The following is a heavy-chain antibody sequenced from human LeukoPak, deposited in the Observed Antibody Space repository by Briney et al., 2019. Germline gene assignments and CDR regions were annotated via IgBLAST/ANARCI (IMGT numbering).Heavy chain of an antibody. J-gene: IGHJ2*01. CDR1: GGTFSSYG. V-gene: IGHV1-18*01. CDR2: ISAYNGNT. Sequence: ASVKVSCKASGGTFSSYGISWVRQAPGQGLEWMGWISAYNGNTNYAQKLQGRVTMTTDTSTSTAYMELRSLRSDDTAVYYCARDDYGGNYGYWYFDLWGRGTLDTVSS. CDR3: ARDDYGGNYGYWYFDL. D-gene: IGHD4-23*01.